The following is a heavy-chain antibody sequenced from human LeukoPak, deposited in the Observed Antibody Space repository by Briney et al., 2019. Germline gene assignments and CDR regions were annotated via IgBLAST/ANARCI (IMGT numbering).Heavy chain of an antibody. D-gene: IGHD2-2*01. J-gene: IGHJ3*02. V-gene: IGHV3-21*01. CDR2: ISSSSSYI. CDR3: ARDQYCSTTSCSDDAFDI. CDR1: GFTFSSYS. Sequence: GGSLRLSCAASGFTFSSYSMNWVRQAPGKGLEWVSSISSSSSYIYYADSVKGRFTISRDNAKNSLYLQMNSLRAEDTAVYYCARDQYCSTTSCSDDAFDIWGQGTMVTVSS.